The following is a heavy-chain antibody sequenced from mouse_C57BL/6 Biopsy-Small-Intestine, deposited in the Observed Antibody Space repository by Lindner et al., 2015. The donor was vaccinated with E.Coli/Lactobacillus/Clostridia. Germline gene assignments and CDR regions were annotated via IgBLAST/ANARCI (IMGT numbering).Heavy chain of an antibody. CDR3: ARGDGYYFDF. CDR2: IYPGDGDT. Sequence: VQLQESGPELVKPGASVKISCKVSGYAFSNSWMNWMRQRPGKGLEWIGRIYPGDGDTNYNEKFKDKATLTADRSSNTAYIQLSSLTSEDSAVYSCARGDGYYFDFWGQGTTLTVSS. J-gene: IGHJ2*01. V-gene: IGHV1-82*01. D-gene: IGHD2-3*01. CDR1: GYAFSNSW.